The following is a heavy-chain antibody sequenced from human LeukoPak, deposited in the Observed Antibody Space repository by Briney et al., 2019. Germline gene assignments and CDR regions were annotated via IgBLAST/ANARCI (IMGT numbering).Heavy chain of an antibody. Sequence: QPGGSLRLSCAASGFTFSSYAMSWVRQAPGKGLEWVSAISGSGGSTYYADSVKGRFTISRDNSKNTLYLQMNNLRAEDTAVYYYARNPAKVFPAVYWGQGTLVTVSS. CDR3: ARNPAKVFPAVY. CDR1: GFTFSSYA. V-gene: IGHV3-23*01. CDR2: ISGSGGST. J-gene: IGHJ4*02. D-gene: IGHD2-2*01.